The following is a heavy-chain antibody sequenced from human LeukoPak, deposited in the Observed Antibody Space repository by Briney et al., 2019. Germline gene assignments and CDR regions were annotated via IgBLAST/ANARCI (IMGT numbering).Heavy chain of an antibody. J-gene: IGHJ4*02. CDR3: ARGLLGYCRGGSCYGDY. CDR2: ISSSSSYI. CDR1: GFTFSSYS. Sequence: GGSLRLSCAASGFTFSSYSMNWVRQAPGKGLEWVSSISSSSSYIYYADSVKGRFTISRDNAKNSLYLQMSSLRAEDTAVYYCARGLLGYCRGGSCYGDYWGQGTLVTVSS. V-gene: IGHV3-21*01. D-gene: IGHD2-15*01.